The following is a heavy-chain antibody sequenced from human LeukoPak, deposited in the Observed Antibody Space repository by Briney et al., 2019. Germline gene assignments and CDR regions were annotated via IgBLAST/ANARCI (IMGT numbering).Heavy chain of an antibody. CDR3: ARDPQTYYYDSSGYYPFWFDP. CDR2: IWYDGSNK. Sequence: GGSLRLSCAASGFTFSSYGMHWVRQAPGKGLEWVAVIWYDGSNKYYADSMKGRFTISRDNSKNTLYLQMNSLRAEDTAVYYCARDPQTYYYDSSGYYPFWFDPWGQGTLVTVSS. V-gene: IGHV3-33*01. CDR1: GFTFSSYG. D-gene: IGHD3-22*01. J-gene: IGHJ5*02.